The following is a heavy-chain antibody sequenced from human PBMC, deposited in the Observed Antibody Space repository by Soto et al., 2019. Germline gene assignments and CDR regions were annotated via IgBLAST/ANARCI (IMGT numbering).Heavy chain of an antibody. V-gene: IGHV3-48*02. CDR2: ISSGGSSI. D-gene: IGHD4-4*01. Sequence: GSLRLSCAASGFSFNIFAMNWVRQAPGKGLEWVSYISSGGSSIYYADSVKGRFTISRDNAKNSLYLQMNSLRDEDTAVYYCARSYSKLYYYYGMDVWGQGTTVTAP. CDR3: ARSYSKLYYYYGMDV. J-gene: IGHJ6*02. CDR1: GFSFNIFA.